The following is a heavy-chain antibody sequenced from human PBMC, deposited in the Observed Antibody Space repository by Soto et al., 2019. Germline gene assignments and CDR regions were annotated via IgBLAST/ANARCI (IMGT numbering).Heavy chain of an antibody. J-gene: IGHJ5*02. CDR1: GFTFSSYA. CDR2: ISYDGSNK. Sequence: GSLRLSCAASGFTFSSYAMHWVRQAPGKGLEWVAVISYDGSNKYYADSVKGRFTISRDNSKNTLYLQMNSLRAEDTAVYYYARDLPNYYGSGSYFNWFDPWGQGTLVTVSS. CDR3: ARDLPNYYGSGSYFNWFDP. V-gene: IGHV3-30-3*01. D-gene: IGHD3-10*01.